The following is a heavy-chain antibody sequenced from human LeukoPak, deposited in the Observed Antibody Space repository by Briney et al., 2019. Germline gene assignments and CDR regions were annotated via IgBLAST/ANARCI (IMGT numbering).Heavy chain of an antibody. CDR2: INPSGDNT. CDR3: ARGGRWELPRPYAFDI. Sequence: GASVKVSCKASGYTFTNNFMHWVRQAPGQGLEWMGIINPSGDNTWYAQKLQGRVTMTTDTSTSTAYMELRSLRYDDTALYYCARGGRWELPRPYAFDIWGQGTMVTVSS. V-gene: IGHV1-46*01. CDR1: GYTFTNNF. D-gene: IGHD1-26*01. J-gene: IGHJ3*02.